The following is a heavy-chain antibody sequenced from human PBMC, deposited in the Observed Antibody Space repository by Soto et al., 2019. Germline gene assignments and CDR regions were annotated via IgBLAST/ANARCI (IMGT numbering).Heavy chain of an antibody. V-gene: IGHV3-30*18. CDR1: GFTFSSYG. CDR3: AKDRGVARYLPGT. Sequence: QVQLVESGGGVVQPGRSLRLSCAASGFTFSSYGMHWVRQAPGKGLEWVAVISYDGSNKYYADSVKGRFTISSDNSRNTLYLQMNSLRPEDTAVYYCAKDRGVARYLPGTWGQGTLVTVSS. CDR2: ISYDGSNK. D-gene: IGHD5-12*01. J-gene: IGHJ5*02.